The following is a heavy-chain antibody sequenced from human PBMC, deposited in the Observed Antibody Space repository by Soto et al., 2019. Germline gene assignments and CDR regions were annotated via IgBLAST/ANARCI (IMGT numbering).Heavy chain of an antibody. Sequence: SETLSVTCTVSVGSISSYYWSGIRQPAGKGLEWIGRIYTSGSTNYNPSLKSRVTMSVDTSKNQFSLKLSSVTAADTAVYYCARMRDSSSWYWFDPWGQGTMVTVSS. CDR2: IYTSGST. CDR3: ARMRDSSSWYWFDP. J-gene: IGHJ5*02. D-gene: IGHD6-13*01. V-gene: IGHV4-4*07. CDR1: VGSISSYY.